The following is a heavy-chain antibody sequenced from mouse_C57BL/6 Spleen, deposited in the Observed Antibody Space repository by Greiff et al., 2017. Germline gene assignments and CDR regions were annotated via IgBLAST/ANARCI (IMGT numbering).Heavy chain of an antibody. D-gene: IGHD1-1*01. CDR2: IYPSDSET. CDR1: GYTFTSYW. Sequence: QVQLQQPGAELVRPGSSVKLSCKASGYTFTSYWMDWVKQRPGQGLEWIGNIYPSDSETHYNQKFKDKATLTVDKSSSTAYMQLSSLTSEDSAVYYCARVGTTVVEGYAMDYWGQGTSVTVSS. CDR3: ARVGTTVVEGYAMDY. V-gene: IGHV1-61*01. J-gene: IGHJ4*01.